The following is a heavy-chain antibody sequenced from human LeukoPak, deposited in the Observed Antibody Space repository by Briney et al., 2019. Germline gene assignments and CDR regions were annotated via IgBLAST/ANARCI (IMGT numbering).Heavy chain of an antibody. CDR1: GGSISSYY. D-gene: IGHD2-2*02. J-gene: IGHJ6*02. Sequence: SETLSLTCSVSGGSISSYYWSWIRQPPGKGLEWIGYLYYSGSTNSNPSLKSRVIISLDTSKNQFSLNLSSVTAADTAVYYCARLKYIPYYNYDLDVWGQGTTVTVSS. CDR2: LYYSGST. CDR3: ARLKYIPYYNYDLDV. V-gene: IGHV4-59*08.